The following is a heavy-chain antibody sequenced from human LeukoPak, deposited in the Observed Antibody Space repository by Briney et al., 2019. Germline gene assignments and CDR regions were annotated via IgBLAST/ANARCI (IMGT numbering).Heavy chain of an antibody. CDR1: GGSISSSSYY. V-gene: IGHV4-39*07. CDR3: AIGLGIAAAGTLLYAFDI. D-gene: IGHD6-13*01. J-gene: IGHJ3*02. Sequence: PSETLSLTCTGSGGSISSSSYYWGWIRQPPGKGLEWIGSIYYSGSTYYNPSLKSRVTISVDTSKNQFSLKLSSVTAADTAVYYCAIGLGIAAAGTLLYAFDIWGQGTMVTVSS. CDR2: IYYSGST.